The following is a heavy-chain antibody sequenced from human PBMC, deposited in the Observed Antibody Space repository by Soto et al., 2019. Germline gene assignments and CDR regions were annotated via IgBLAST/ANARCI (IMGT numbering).Heavy chain of an antibody. J-gene: IGHJ4*02. CDR2: ISYDGSNK. Sequence: GGSLRLSCAASGFTFSSYGMHWVRQAPGKGLEWVAVISYDGSNKYYADSVKGRFTISRDNSKNTLYLQMNSLRAEDTAVYYCAKEYGSSSLSPDFDYWGQGTLVTAPQ. CDR3: AKEYGSSSLSPDFDY. V-gene: IGHV3-30*18. CDR1: GFTFSSYG. D-gene: IGHD6-13*01.